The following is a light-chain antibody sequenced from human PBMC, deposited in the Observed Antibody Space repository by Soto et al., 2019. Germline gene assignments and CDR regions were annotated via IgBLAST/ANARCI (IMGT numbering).Light chain of an antibody. V-gene: IGKV1-39*01. CDR1: QSISNY. Sequence: DIQMTQSPSSLSASVGDRVTITCRASQSISNYLNWYQQKPGKAPKLLIYAASSLQSGVTSRFIGSGSGTDFTLTISSLQPEDFATYSCQQSYTTLFTFGPGTNVDIK. J-gene: IGKJ3*01. CDR3: QQSYTTLFT. CDR2: AAS.